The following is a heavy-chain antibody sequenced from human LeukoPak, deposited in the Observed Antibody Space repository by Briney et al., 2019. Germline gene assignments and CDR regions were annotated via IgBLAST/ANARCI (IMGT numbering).Heavy chain of an antibody. V-gene: IGHV4-59*12. CDR2: VNSQADT. CDR3: ASSYYDSSGYYSALDY. D-gene: IGHD3-22*01. J-gene: IGHJ4*02. CDR1: NGSIGTFH. Sequence: SETLSLTCEVSNGSIGTFHWNWIRQPPGKELEWIGYVNSQADTKYNPSLKSRVSLSIDTSKNQFSLKLSSVTAADTAVYYCASSYYDSSGYYSALDYWGQGTLVTVSS.